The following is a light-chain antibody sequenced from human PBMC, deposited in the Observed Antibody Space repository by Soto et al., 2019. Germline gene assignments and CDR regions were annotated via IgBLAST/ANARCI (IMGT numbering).Light chain of an antibody. V-gene: IGLV2-14*01. CDR1: SSDIGGYNS. CDR2: DVT. Sequence: QSALTQPASVSGSPGQSITFSCTGTSSDIGGYNSVSWYQQHPGKAPKLMIYDVTNRPSGVSDRFSGSKSGNTASLTISGLQAEDEADYYCSSYTRGSTLVIFGGGTKVTV. J-gene: IGLJ2*01. CDR3: SSYTRGSTLVI.